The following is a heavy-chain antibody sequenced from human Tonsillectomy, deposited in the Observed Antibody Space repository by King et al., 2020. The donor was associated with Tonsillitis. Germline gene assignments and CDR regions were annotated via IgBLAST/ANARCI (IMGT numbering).Heavy chain of an antibody. Sequence: VQLVESGGGLVQPGGSLRLSCAASGFTFSSYTMSWVRQAPGKGLEWVSVIYSGGSSTYYADSVKGRFTISRDNSKNTLYLQMNSLRAEDTAVYYCAKGIYCGGGSCYSEDYPSWGQGTMVTVSS. CDR3: AKGIYCGGGSCYSEDYPS. CDR1: GFTFSSYT. D-gene: IGHD2-15*01. V-gene: IGHV3-23*03. CDR2: IYSGGSST. J-gene: IGHJ3*01.